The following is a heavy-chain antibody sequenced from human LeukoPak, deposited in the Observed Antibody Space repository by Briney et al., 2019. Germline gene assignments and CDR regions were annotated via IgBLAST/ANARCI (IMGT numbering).Heavy chain of an antibody. Sequence: SVKVSCKASGGTFSSYATSWVRQAPGQGLEWMGGIIPIFGTANYAQKFQGRVTITADESTSTAYMELSSLRSEDTAVYYCARGYYGSGSSWFDPWGQGTLVTVSS. J-gene: IGHJ5*02. CDR2: IIPIFGTA. D-gene: IGHD3-10*01. CDR1: GGTFSSYA. CDR3: ARGYYGSGSSWFDP. V-gene: IGHV1-69*13.